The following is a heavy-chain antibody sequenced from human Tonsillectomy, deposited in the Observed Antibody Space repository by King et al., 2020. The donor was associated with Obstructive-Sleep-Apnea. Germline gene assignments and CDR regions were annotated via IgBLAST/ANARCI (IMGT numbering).Heavy chain of an antibody. CDR2: ISSSGSTI. CDR3: AREKADYYDSSGYYYSGNAFDI. Sequence: VQLVESGGGLVKPGGSLRLSCAASGFTFSDYYMSWIRQAPGKGLEWVSYISSSGSTIYYADSVKGRFTIPRDNAKNSLYLQMNSLRAEDTAVYYCAREKADYYDSSGYYYSGNAFDIWGQGTMVTVSS. V-gene: IGHV3-11*01. CDR1: GFTFSDYY. D-gene: IGHD3-22*01. J-gene: IGHJ3*02.